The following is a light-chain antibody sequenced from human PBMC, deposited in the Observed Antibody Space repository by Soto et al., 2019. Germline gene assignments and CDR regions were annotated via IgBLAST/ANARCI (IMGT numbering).Light chain of an antibody. CDR2: DAS. CDR1: QSVRSS. J-gene: IGKJ4*01. CDR3: QQRSSGLLT. Sequence: EFVLTQSPATLSLSPGERATLSCRASQSVRSSLAWYQQKPGQAPRLLIYDASNRATGIPARFSGSGSGTDFTLTISSLEPEDFAVYYCQQRSSGLLTFGGGNKVEIK. V-gene: IGKV3-11*01.